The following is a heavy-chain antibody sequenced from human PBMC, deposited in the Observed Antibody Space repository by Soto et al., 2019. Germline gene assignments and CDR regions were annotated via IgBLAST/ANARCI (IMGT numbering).Heavy chain of an antibody. CDR1: GFTFSSYA. CDR2: ISGSGGST. Sequence: EVQLLESGGGLVQPGGSLRLSCAASGFTFSSYAMSWVRQAPGKGLEWVSAISGSGGSTYYAESVKGRFTITRDNSQNALYLQMNSLRAEDTAVYYCAKDPMAVAGNRDYWGQGTLVTVSS. D-gene: IGHD6-19*01. CDR3: AKDPMAVAGNRDY. J-gene: IGHJ4*02. V-gene: IGHV3-23*01.